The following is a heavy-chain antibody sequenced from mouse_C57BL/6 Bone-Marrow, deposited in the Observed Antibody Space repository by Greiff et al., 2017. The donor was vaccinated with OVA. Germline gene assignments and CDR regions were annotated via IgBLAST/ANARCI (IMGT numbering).Heavy chain of an antibody. CDR2: IDPGNGGT. Sequence: VQLQQSGAELVRPGASVKLSCTASGYTFTDDYMHWVKQRPEQGLEWIGCIDPGNGGTEYNSKFKGKATMTADTSSSTAYLQLSSLTSEDTAVYYCTTGYYEAFDYWGQGTTLTVSS. J-gene: IGHJ2*01. CDR1: GYTFTDDY. V-gene: IGHV14-4*01. D-gene: IGHD2-4*01. CDR3: TTGYYEAFDY.